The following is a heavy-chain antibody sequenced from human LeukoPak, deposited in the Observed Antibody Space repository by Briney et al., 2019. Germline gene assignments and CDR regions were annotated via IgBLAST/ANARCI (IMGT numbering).Heavy chain of an antibody. CDR1: GFTFSNYW. Sequence: PGGSLRLSCEASGFTFSNYWMHWVRQAPGMGLVWVSRIDSDGSSTTYADSVKGRFTISRDNAKNTLYLQMNSLRAEDTAAYYCARAVATMIRGVMLLNWFDPRGQGTLVTVSS. CDR3: ARAVATMIRGVMLLNWFDP. D-gene: IGHD3-10*01. V-gene: IGHV3-74*03. J-gene: IGHJ5*02. CDR2: IDSDGSST.